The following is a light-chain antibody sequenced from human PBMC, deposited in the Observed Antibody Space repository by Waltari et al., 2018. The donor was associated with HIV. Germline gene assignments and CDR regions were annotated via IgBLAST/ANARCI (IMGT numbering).Light chain of an antibody. Sequence: QTVVTQEPSFSVSPGGTVTLTCALTSGSVCTGHFPNWYRQAPGQSPRTLMYDVNSRSSGVPDRFSGSITGGKAVLTITGAQADDECVYYCLLFVSGSWVFGGGTKVTV. J-gene: IGLJ3*02. V-gene: IGLV8-61*01. CDR2: DVN. CDR3: LLFVSGSWV. CDR1: SGSVCTGHF.